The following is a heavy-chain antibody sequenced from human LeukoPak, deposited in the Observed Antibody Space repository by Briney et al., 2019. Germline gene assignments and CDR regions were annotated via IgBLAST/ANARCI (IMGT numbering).Heavy chain of an antibody. CDR1: GFTFSSYA. J-gene: IGHJ4*02. D-gene: IGHD2-15*01. CDR3: AKDERRGSCYSFDY. V-gene: IGHV3-23*01. Sequence: PGGSLRLSCAASGFTFSSYAMSWVRQAPGKGLEWVSAISGSSGSTYYADSVKGRFTISRDNSKNTLYLQMNSLRAEDTAVYYCAKDERRGSCYSFDYWGQGTLVTVSS. CDR2: ISGSSGST.